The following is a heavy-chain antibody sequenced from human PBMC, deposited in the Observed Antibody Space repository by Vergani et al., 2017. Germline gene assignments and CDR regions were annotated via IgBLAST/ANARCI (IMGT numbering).Heavy chain of an antibody. Sequence: EVQLVESGGGLVQPGGSLRLSCAASGFTVSSNYMSWVRQAPGKGLEWVSVIYSGGSTYYADSVKGRFTISSDNSKNKLYLQMNSRRAEDTAVYYCARVEEVATIPDAFDIWGQGTMVTVSS. V-gene: IGHV3-66*02. CDR1: GFTVSSNY. CDR3: ARVEEVATIPDAFDI. D-gene: IGHD5-12*01. J-gene: IGHJ3*02. CDR2: IYSGGST.